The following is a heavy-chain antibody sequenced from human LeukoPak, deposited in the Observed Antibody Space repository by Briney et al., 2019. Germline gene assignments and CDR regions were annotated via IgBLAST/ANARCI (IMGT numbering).Heavy chain of an antibody. J-gene: IGHJ4*02. V-gene: IGHV3-53*01. Sequence: GGSLRLSCAASGFSVSNNYLSWVRQARGKGLEWVSFIYDVGTEVYADSVKGRFTISRDSSKNTLYLRMDSLRADDTATYYCARWLCTGASCYYDYWGQGTLVTVSS. D-gene: IGHD2-8*02. CDR3: ARWLCTGASCYYDY. CDR2: IYDVGTE. CDR1: GFSVSNNY.